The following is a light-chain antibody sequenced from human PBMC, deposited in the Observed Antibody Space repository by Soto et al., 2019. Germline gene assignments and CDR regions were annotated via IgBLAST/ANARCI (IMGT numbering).Light chain of an antibody. Sequence: DIQMTQSPSSVSASVGDRVTLTCRASQGINSWLAWYQQKPGKAPKLLIYGASSLQSGVPSRFSGSGSATDFTLTISSLQPEDLATYYCQQANSFPPWTFGQGTKVEIK. CDR3: QQANSFPPWT. CDR1: QGINSW. V-gene: IGKV1-12*01. CDR2: GAS. J-gene: IGKJ1*01.